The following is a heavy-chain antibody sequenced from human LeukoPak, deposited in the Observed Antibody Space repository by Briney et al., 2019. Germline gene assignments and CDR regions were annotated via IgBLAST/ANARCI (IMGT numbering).Heavy chain of an antibody. V-gene: IGHV4-39*07. CDR2: IYYSGST. D-gene: IGHD5-18*01. Sequence: PSETLSLTCTVSGGSISSSSYYWGWIRQPPGKGLEWIGSIYYSGSTYYNPSLKSRVTISVDTSKNQFSLKLSSVTAADTAVYYCAITAMVSFDYWGQGTLVTVSS. CDR1: GGSISSSSYY. CDR3: AITAMVSFDY. J-gene: IGHJ4*02.